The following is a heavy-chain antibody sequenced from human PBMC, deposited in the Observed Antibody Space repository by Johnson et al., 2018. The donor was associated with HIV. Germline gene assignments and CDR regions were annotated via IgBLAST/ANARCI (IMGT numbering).Heavy chain of an antibody. Sequence: EVQLVESGGGLVQPGGSLRLSCAASGFTFSSYWMSWVRQAPGKGLEWVANIKQDGSEKYYVDSVKGRFTISRDNAKNSLYLQMNSLRAEDTAVYYCARFLLAVRGDAFDIWGQGTMVTVSS. D-gene: IGHD3-16*01. CDR2: IKQDGSEK. CDR3: ARFLLAVRGDAFDI. V-gene: IGHV3-7*05. CDR1: GFTFSSYW. J-gene: IGHJ3*02.